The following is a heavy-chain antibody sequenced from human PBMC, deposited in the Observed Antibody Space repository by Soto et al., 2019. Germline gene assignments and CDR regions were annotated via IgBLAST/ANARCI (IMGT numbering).Heavy chain of an antibody. D-gene: IGHD3-3*01. J-gene: IGHJ4*02. CDR1: GFMFTSSA. CDR3: AAVPVLRFLKWLPDYFDY. CDR2: LVVGSGNT. Sequence: QMQVVQSGPEVKKPGTSVKVSCKTSGFMFTSSAVQWVRQARGQRLEWIGWLVVGSGNTHYAQHFQERVTLTRDMSTGTAYMELSSLRSEDTAVYYCAAVPVLRFLKWLPDYFDYWGQGTLVTVSS. V-gene: IGHV1-58*01.